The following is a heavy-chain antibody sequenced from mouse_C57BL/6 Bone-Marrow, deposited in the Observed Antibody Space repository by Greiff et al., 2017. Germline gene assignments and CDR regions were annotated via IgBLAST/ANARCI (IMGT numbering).Heavy chain of an antibody. D-gene: IGHD4-1*01. Sequence: VQLQQSGPELVKPGASVKISCKASGYAFSSSWMNWVKQRPGKGLEWIGRIYPGDGDTNYNGKFKGKATLTADKSSSTAYMQLSSLTSEDSAVYFCAKELGPYYFDYWGQGTTLTVSS. V-gene: IGHV1-82*01. CDR3: AKELGPYYFDY. J-gene: IGHJ2*01. CDR1: GYAFSSSW. CDR2: IYPGDGDT.